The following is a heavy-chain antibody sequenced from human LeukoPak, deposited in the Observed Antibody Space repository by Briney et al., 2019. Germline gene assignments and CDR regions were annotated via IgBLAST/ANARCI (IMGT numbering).Heavy chain of an antibody. V-gene: IGHV1-18*01. J-gene: IGHJ6*02. D-gene: IGHD3-9*01. Sequence: GPVKVSCKASGYTFTSYGISWVRQAPGQGLEWMGWISAYNGNTNYAQKLQGRVTMTIDTSTSTAYMELRSLRSDDTAVYYCARVRGYYDILTGTPLNYYYGMDVWGQGTTVTVSS. CDR1: GYTFTSYG. CDR3: ARVRGYYDILTGTPLNYYYGMDV. CDR2: ISAYNGNT.